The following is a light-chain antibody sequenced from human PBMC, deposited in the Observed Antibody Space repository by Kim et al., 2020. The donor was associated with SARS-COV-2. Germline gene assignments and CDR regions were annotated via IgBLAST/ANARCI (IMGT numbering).Light chain of an antibody. CDR2: GKN. Sequence: SSELTQDPAVSVALGQTVGITCQGDSLRSYYASWYQQKPGQAPVLLIYGKNNRPSGIPDRFSGSSSGNTASLTITGAQAEDEADYYCNSRDSSGYVFGTGTKVTVL. V-gene: IGLV3-19*01. CDR3: NSRDSSGYV. J-gene: IGLJ1*01. CDR1: SLRSYY.